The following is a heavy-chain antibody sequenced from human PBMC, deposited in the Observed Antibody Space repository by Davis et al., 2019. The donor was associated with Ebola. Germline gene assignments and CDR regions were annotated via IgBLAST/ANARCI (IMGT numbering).Heavy chain of an antibody. D-gene: IGHD1-20*01. CDR3: ASRGNWNEPFDS. CDR1: GGSISSSSYY. CDR2: IYYSGST. J-gene: IGHJ5*01. V-gene: IGHV4-39*01. Sequence: SETLSLTCTVSGGSISSSSYYWGWIRQPPGKGLEWIGSIYYSGSTYYNPSLKSRVTISVDTSKNQFSLKLSSVTAADTAVYYCASRGNWNEPFDSWGRGTLVTVSS.